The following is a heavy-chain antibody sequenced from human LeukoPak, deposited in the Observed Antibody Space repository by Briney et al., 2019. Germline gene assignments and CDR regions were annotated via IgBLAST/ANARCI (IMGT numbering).Heavy chain of an antibody. CDR2: ISSSSSTI. CDR3: ARNQYYYDSSGYSY. D-gene: IGHD3-22*01. CDR1: GFTFSSYS. V-gene: IGHV3-48*04. Sequence: GGSLRLSCAASGFTFSSYSMNWVRQAPGKGLEWVSYISSSSSTIYYADSVKGRFTISRDNAKNSLYLQMNSLRAEDTAVYYRARNQYYYDSSGYSYWGQGTLVTVSS. J-gene: IGHJ4*02.